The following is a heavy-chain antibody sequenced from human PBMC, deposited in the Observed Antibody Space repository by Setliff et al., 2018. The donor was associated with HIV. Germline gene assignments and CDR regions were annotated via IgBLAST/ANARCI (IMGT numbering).Heavy chain of an antibody. Sequence: ASVKVSCKASGYTFTKYAMHWVRQAPGQGLEWMGWINAGNGNTKYSQKCQGRVTITRDTSASTVYMVLNRLKSEDTAVYYCSRVDENGPYSGYDWGTFDYWGQGTLVTVSS. CDR3: SRVDENGPYSGYDWGTFDY. J-gene: IGHJ4*02. CDR1: GYTFTKYA. D-gene: IGHD5-12*01. CDR2: INAGNGNT. V-gene: IGHV1-3*01.